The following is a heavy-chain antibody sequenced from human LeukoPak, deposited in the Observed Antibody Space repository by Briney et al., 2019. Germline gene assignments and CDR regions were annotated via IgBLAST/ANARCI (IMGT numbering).Heavy chain of an antibody. CDR2: ISGSGGST. CDR1: GFTFSSYA. Sequence: GGSLRLSCAASGFTFSSYAMSWVRQAPGKGLEWVSAISGSGGSTYYADSVKGRFTISRDNSKNTLYLQMSSLRAEDTAVYYCAKDSGKVDTAMVSYWGQGTLVTVSS. D-gene: IGHD5-18*01. J-gene: IGHJ4*02. V-gene: IGHV3-23*01. CDR3: AKDSGKVDTAMVSY.